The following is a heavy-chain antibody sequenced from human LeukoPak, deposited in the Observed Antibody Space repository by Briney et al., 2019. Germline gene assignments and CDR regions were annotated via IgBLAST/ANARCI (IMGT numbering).Heavy chain of an antibody. CDR2: IHYSARI. V-gene: IGHV4-38-2*02. CDR1: GYSISSGYY. CDR3: TREVRSAWASFDP. Sequence: PSETLSLTCTISGYSISSGYYWGWIRQPPGKGLEWIGSIHYSARIYYNPSLKSRLTISPDTSKNQFSLKLTSVTAADTAVYYCTREVRSAWASFDPWGQGTLVIVSS. D-gene: IGHD1-26*01. J-gene: IGHJ5*02.